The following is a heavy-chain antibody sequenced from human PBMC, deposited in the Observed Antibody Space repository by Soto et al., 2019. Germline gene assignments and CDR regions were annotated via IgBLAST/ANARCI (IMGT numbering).Heavy chain of an antibody. CDR2: IVVGSGNT. V-gene: IGHV1-58*01. CDR3: AAGPYCGGDFYYYYSNYGIAA. D-gene: IGHD2-21*02. Sequence: SVKVSCKASGFTFTSSAVQWVRQARGQRLEWIGWIVVGSGNTNYAQKFQERVTITRDMSTSTAYMELSSLRSEDTAVYYFAAGPYCGGDFYYYYSNYGIAACGQGDSVTVYS. J-gene: IGHJ6*02. CDR1: GFTFTSSA.